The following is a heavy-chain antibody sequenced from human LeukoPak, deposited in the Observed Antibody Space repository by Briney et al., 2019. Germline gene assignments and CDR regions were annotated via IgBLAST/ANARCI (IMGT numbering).Heavy chain of an antibody. D-gene: IGHD6-13*01. J-gene: IGHJ6*03. CDR1: GASISSGSYY. Sequence: SETLSLTCTVSGASISSGSYYWNWIRQPAGKGLEWIGRIYTSGSTNYNPSLKSRVTMSVDTSKNQFSLKLSSVTAADTAVYYCAREERLYSSSWYPRPYYYYMDVWGKGTTVTISS. CDR2: IYTSGST. CDR3: AREERLYSSSWYPRPYYYYMDV. V-gene: IGHV4-61*02.